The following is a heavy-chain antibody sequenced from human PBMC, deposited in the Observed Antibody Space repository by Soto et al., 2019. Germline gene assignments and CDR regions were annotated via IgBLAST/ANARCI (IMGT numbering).Heavy chain of an antibody. V-gene: IGHV2-5*02. Sequence: QITLKESGPTLVKPTQTLTLTCTFSGFSLSTTGVGVGWIRQPPGKALEWLALIYWDDDKRYNPSLNSRLTIPTDTPTTQVVLAPPTVDTVDTAPYFSVQSRFRGDCLQSYSSHSYSGLDVRGQGTTVSVSS. D-gene: IGHD2-21*02. CDR2: IYWDDDK. J-gene: IGHJ6*02. CDR1: GFSLSTTGVG. CDR3: VQSRFRGDCLQSYSSHSYSGLDV.